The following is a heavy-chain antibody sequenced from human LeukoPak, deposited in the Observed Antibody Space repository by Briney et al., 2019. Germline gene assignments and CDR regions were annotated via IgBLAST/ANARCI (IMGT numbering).Heavy chain of an antibody. V-gene: IGHV1-69*04. Sequence: ASVKVSCKASGGTFSSYAISWVRQAPGQGLEWMGRIIPIFGIANYAQKFQGRVTITAGKSTSTAYMELSSLRSEDTAVYYCARDRGNWKTPIGYWGQGTLVTVSS. CDR3: ARDRGNWKTPIGY. CDR2: IIPIFGIA. D-gene: IGHD1-20*01. J-gene: IGHJ4*02. CDR1: GGTFSSYA.